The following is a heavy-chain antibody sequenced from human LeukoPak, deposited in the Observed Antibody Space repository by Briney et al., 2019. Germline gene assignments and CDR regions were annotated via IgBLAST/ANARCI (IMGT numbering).Heavy chain of an antibody. Sequence: GGSLRLSCAASGFTFDDYAMHWVRQAPGKGLEWVSGISWNSGSIGYADSVKGRFTISRDNAKNSLYLQMNSLRAEDTALYYCAKDINYDSSGSYFQYWGQGTLVTVSS. CDR3: AKDINYDSSGSYFQY. J-gene: IGHJ1*01. CDR2: ISWNSGSI. V-gene: IGHV3-9*01. CDR1: GFTFDDYA. D-gene: IGHD3-22*01.